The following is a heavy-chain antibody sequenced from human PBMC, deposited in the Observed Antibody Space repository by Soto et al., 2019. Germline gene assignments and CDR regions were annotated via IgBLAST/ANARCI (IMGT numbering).Heavy chain of an antibody. CDR3: ARDQFYYYDSSGYPDY. Sequence: LSLTCAVYGGSFSGYYWSWIRQPPGKGLELIGEINHSGSTNYNPSLKSRVTISVDTSKNQFSLKLSSVTAADTAVYYCARDQFYYYDSSGYPDYWGQGTLVTVSS. D-gene: IGHD3-22*01. J-gene: IGHJ4*02. CDR1: GGSFSGYY. CDR2: INHSGST. V-gene: IGHV4-34*01.